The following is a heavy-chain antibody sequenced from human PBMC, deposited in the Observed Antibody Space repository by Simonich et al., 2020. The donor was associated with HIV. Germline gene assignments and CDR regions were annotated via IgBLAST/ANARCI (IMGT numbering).Heavy chain of an antibody. CDR2: IKPKSGGT. CDR3: ARTLTSDGGNY. J-gene: IGHJ4*02. Sequence: QVQLVQSGAEVKKPGASVKVSCKASGYTFTGYHIHWVRQAPGQGLGWMGWIKPKSGGTNYAQKFQGRVTMTSDTSISTAYMELSSLTSDDTAVYYCARTLTSDGGNYWGQGTLVTVSS. CDR1: GYTFTGYH. D-gene: IGHD6-6*01. V-gene: IGHV1-2*02.